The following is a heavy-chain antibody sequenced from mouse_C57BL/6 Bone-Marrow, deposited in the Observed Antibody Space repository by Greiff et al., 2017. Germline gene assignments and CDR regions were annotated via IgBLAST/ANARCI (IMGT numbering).Heavy chain of an antibody. CDR1: GYTFTSYW. V-gene: IGHV1-52*01. J-gene: IGHJ4*01. D-gene: IGHD2-5*01. CDR2: IDPSDSET. Sequence: QVQLQQPGAELVRPGSSVKLSCKASGYTFTSYWMHWVKQRPIQGLEWIGNIDPSDSETHYNQKFKDKATLTVDKSSSTAYMQLSSLTSEDSAVYYCARDYSNGYAMDYWGQGTSVTVSS. CDR3: ARDYSNGYAMDY.